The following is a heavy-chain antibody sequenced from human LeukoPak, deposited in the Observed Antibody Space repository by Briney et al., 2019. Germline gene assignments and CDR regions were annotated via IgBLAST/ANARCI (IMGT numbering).Heavy chain of an antibody. Sequence: PGGSLRLSCAASGFTFSSYAIHWVRQAPGKGLEWVAVISHDEINKYYGDSVRGRFTISRDNSKNTLYLQMNSLRGDDTAVYYCAKSHESGDYRSPHYYYYMDVWGRGTTVTVSS. CDR2: ISHDEINK. J-gene: IGHJ6*03. CDR3: AKSHESGDYRSPHYYYYMDV. CDR1: GFTFSSYA. V-gene: IGHV3-30-3*02. D-gene: IGHD4-17*01.